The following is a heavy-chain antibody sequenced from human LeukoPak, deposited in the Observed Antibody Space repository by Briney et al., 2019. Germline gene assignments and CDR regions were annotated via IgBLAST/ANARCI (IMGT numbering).Heavy chain of an antibody. CDR1: GGTFSIYA. Sequence: SVKVSCKASGGTFSIYAISWVRQAPGQGLEWMGGIIPIFGTANYAQKFQGRVTITADESTSTAYMELSSLRSEDTAVYYCAGDPESTVTTEDVNWNDGDHYYYYGMDVWGQGTTVTVSS. CDR2: IIPIFGTA. CDR3: AGDPESTVTTEDVNWNDGDHYYYYGMDV. V-gene: IGHV1-69*13. D-gene: IGHD1-1*01. J-gene: IGHJ6*02.